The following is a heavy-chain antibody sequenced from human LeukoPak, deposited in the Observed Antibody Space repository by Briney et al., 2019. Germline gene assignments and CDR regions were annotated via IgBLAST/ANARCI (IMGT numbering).Heavy chain of an antibody. CDR1: GASISRYY. CDR3: ARGPDSGSHFAWFDP. D-gene: IGHD3-10*01. Sequence: PSETLSLTCTVSGASISRYYWSWIRQPPGKGLEWIGYIYSSGSTKYSPSLKSRLTISIDTSKNQFSLELNSVTAADTAVYYCARGPDSGSHFAWFDPWGQGTLVTVSS. V-gene: IGHV4-59*01. CDR2: IYSSGST. J-gene: IGHJ5*02.